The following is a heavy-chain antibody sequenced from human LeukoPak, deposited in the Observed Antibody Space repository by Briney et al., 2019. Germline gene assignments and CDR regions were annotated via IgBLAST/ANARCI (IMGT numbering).Heavy chain of an antibody. J-gene: IGHJ2*01. CDR3: ARGPYSSSWYGTWYFDL. CDR2: INPRGGST. V-gene: IGHV1-46*01. CDR1: GYTFTNYY. D-gene: IGHD6-13*01. Sequence: ASVKVSCKASGYTFTNYYMHWVRQAPGQGLEWMGIINPRGGSTTYAQKFQGRVTMTRDTSTSTVYMELSSLRSEDTAVYYCARGPYSSSWYGTWYFDLWGRGTLVTVSS.